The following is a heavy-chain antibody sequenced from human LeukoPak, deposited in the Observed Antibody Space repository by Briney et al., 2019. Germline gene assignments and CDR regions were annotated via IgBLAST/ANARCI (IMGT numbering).Heavy chain of an antibody. Sequence: GGSLRLSCAASGFTFSSNWMHWVRQAPGKGLVWVSRINEDGSTTNYADSVKGRSTIFRDNAKNTLYLQMNSLRAEDTAVYYCARGFDYWGQGTLVTVSS. CDR2: INEDGSTT. J-gene: IGHJ4*02. V-gene: IGHV3-74*01. CDR3: ARGFDY. CDR1: GFTFSSNW.